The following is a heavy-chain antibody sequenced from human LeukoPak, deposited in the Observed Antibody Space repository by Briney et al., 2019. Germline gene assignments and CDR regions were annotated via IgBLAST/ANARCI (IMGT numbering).Heavy chain of an antibody. D-gene: IGHD6-19*01. J-gene: IGHJ4*01. Sequence: SETLSLTCAVYGGSFSGYYWSWIRQPPGRGLEWIGEINHSGSTNYNPSLKSRVTISVDTSKNQFSLKLSSVTAADTAMYYCARDVAGAGSHWGHGTLVTVSS. CDR3: ARDVAGAGSH. CDR2: INHSGST. CDR1: GGSFSGYY. V-gene: IGHV4-34*01.